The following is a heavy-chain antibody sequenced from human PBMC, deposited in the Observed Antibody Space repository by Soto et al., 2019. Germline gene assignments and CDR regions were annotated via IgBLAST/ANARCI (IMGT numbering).Heavy chain of an antibody. CDR2: IYWDDDK. CDR3: AHSKYSRSSFDY. J-gene: IGHJ4*02. V-gene: IGHV2-5*02. Sequence: SGPTLVNPTQTLTLTGTFSGFSLITSDVGVGWIRQPPGKALEWLAIIYWDDDKRYSPSLKSRLTITKDTSKNQVVLTVTNMDPVDTATYYCAHSKYSRSSFDYWGQGTLVTVSS. D-gene: IGHD6-6*01. CDR1: GFSLITSDVG.